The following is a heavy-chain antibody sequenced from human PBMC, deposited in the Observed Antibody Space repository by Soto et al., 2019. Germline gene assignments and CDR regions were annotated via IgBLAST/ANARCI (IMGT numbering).Heavy chain of an antibody. CDR3: ARGFYDFWSGYYRD. J-gene: IGHJ4*02. CDR1: GASITYSSYY. CDR2: VYYSGST. D-gene: IGHD3-3*01. V-gene: IGHV4-39*01. Sequence: SETLSLTCTVSGASITYSSYYWAWVRQPPGKGLEWIGYVYYSGSTYYNPSLKSRLMISLDTSKNQFSLSLTSVTAADTAVYYCARGFYDFWSGYYRDWGQGTLVTVSS.